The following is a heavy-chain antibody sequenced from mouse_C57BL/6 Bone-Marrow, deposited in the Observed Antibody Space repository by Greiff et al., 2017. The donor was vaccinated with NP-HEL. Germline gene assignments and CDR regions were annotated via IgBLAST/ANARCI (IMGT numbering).Heavy chain of an antibody. CDR2: ISNGGGST. Sequence: EVQLVESGGGLVQPGGSLQLSCAASGFTFSDYYMYWVRQTPEKRLEWVAYISNGGGSTYYPDTVKGRFTISRDNAKNTLYLQMSRLKSEDTAMYYCARQGYLYWYFDVWGTGTTVTVSS. D-gene: IGHD2-2*01. CDR1: GFTFSDYY. CDR3: ARQGYLYWYFDV. V-gene: IGHV5-12*01. J-gene: IGHJ1*03.